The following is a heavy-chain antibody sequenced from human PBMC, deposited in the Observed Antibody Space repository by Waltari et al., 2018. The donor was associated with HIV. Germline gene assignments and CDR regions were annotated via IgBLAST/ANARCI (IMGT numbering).Heavy chain of an antibody. CDR3: ARIGTFPHNYAIDF. V-gene: IGHV3-7*01. Sequence: EVQLMESGGGLVQSGGSLRLSCAASGFTFTNYWMSWVRQTPGKGLELVAYIKDDGSEEYYMGSVKGRFTISRDNAKNSMFLQMNSLRAEDTAVYYCARIGTFPHNYAIDFWGQGTTVTVSS. J-gene: IGHJ6*02. D-gene: IGHD1-26*01. CDR2: IKDDGSEE. CDR1: GFTFTNYW.